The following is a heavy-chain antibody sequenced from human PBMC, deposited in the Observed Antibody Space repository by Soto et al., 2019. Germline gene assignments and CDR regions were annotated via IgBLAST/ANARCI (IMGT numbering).Heavy chain of an antibody. J-gene: IGHJ6*01. Sequence: ASVKVSCKASGYTFTGYYMHWVRKAPGQGLEWMGWINPNSGGTNYAQKFQGRVTMTRDTSISTAYMELSRLRSDDTAVYYCATLRFLEWSLAPDYYYGMDVWGQGTTVTVSS. V-gene: IGHV1-2*02. CDR3: ATLRFLEWSLAPDYYYGMDV. D-gene: IGHD3-3*01. CDR2: INPNSGGT. CDR1: GYTFTGYY.